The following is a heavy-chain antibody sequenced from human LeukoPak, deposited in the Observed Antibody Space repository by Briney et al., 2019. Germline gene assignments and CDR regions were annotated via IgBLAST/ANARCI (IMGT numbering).Heavy chain of an antibody. J-gene: IGHJ4*02. CDR2: IYTSGST. D-gene: IGHD6-13*01. V-gene: IGHV4-4*07. CDR1: GGSISSYY. CDR3: GRGIAAAGNYYFDY. Sequence: SETLSLTCTVSGGSISSYYWSWIRQPAGKGLEWIGRIYTSGSTNYNPSLKSRVTMSVDTSKNQFSLKLSSVTAADTAVYYCGRGIAAAGNYYFDYWGQGTLVTVSS.